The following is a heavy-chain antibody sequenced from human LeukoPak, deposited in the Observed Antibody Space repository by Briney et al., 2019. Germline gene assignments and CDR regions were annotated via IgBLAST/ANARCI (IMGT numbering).Heavy chain of an antibody. CDR1: GGTFSSYA. J-gene: IGHJ4*02. D-gene: IGHD4-17*01. V-gene: IGHV1-69*01. Sequence: SVKVSCKASGGTFSSYAISWVRQAPGQGLEWMGGIIPIFGTANYAQKFQGRVTITADESTSTAYMELSSLRSEDTAVYYCASSHLRNYGDYLLLFDYWGQGTLVTVSS. CDR2: IIPIFGTA. CDR3: ASSHLRNYGDYLLLFDY.